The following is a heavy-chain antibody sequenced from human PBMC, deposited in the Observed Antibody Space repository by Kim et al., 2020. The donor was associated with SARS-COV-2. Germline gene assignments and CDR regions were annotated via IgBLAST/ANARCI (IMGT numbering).Heavy chain of an antibody. CDR2: IIPILGIA. D-gene: IGHD3-3*01. V-gene: IGHV1-69*04. J-gene: IGHJ4*02. CDR1: GGTFSSYA. CDR3: ARDGNDFWSGYYCY. Sequence: SVKVSCKASGGTFSSYAISWVRQAPGQGLEWMGRIIPILGIANYAQKFQGRVTITADKSTSTAYMELSSLRSEDTAVYYCARDGNDFWSGYYCYWGQGTLVTVSS.